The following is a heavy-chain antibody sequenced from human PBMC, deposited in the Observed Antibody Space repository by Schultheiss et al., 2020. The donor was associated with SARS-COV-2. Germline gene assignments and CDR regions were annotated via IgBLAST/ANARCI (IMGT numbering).Heavy chain of an antibody. CDR3: ARDAYEGIVAEPGALGYSYYGLDV. D-gene: IGHD2-2*01. CDR2: IIPIFGTA. CDR1: GGTFSSYA. Sequence: SVKVSCKASGGTFSSYAISWVRQAPGQGLEWMGGIIPIFGTANYAQKFQGRVTMTTDILTSTAFLELRRLRSEDTAVYYCARDAYEGIVAEPGALGYSYYGLDVWGQGSSVTV. J-gene: IGHJ6*01. V-gene: IGHV1-69*05.